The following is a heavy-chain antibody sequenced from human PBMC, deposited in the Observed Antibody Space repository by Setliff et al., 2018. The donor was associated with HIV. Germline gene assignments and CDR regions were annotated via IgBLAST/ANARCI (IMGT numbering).Heavy chain of an antibody. Sequence: ASVKVSCKASGYIFSDYGFTWVRQAPGQGLEWMGYISGYNGVTHYAERFQGRVFMTRDTSRNTVYMELINLRSDDTAIYYCAKDNWNSFEFWGQGTLVTVSS. J-gene: IGHJ4*02. CDR2: ISGYNGVT. CDR1: GYIFSDYG. V-gene: IGHV1-18*01. D-gene: IGHD1-20*01. CDR3: AKDNWNSFEF.